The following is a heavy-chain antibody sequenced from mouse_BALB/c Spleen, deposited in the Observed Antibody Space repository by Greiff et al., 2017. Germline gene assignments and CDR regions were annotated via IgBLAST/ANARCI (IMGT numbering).Heavy chain of an antibody. CDR2: IYPGDGDT. CDR3: ARRGWFAWFAY. V-gene: IGHV14-1*01. D-gene: IGHD2-3*01. CDR1: GFNIKDYY. J-gene: IGHJ3*01. Sequence: EVQLQQSGAELVRSGASVKLSCTASGFNIKDYYMHWVKQRPEQGLEWIGQIYPGDGDTNYNGKFKGKATLTADKSSSTAYMQLSSLTSEDSAVYFCARRGWFAWFAYWGQGTLVTVSA.